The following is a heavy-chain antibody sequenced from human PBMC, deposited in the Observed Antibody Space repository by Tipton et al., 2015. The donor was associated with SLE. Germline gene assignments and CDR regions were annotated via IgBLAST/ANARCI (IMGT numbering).Heavy chain of an antibody. CDR2: ISYDGSHK. CDR1: GFTFTTHP. CDR3: WLDGKESYMDV. V-gene: IGHV3-30*04. D-gene: IGHD5-12*01. J-gene: IGHJ6*03. Sequence: SLRLSCAASGFTFTTHPMHWVRQAPGKGLEWVSVISYDGSHKFYADSVKGRFTISIDNSKNTLYLQMNSLRAEDNGVYYCWLDGKESYMDVWGKGTMVTVSS.